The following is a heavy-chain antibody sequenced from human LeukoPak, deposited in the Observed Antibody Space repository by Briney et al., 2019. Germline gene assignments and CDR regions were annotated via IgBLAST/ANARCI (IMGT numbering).Heavy chain of an antibody. D-gene: IGHD1-14*01. V-gene: IGHV3-30*18. Sequence: PGRSLRLSCAASGFTFSSYGMHWVRQAPGKGLEWVAVISVDGSNEYYADSVKGRFTISRDNSKNTLYLQMNSLRPEDTAVYYCAKGLLVVGSKKGNPGNYWGPGTLVAVSS. CDR3: AKGLLVVGSKKGNPGNY. CDR2: ISVDGSNE. J-gene: IGHJ4*02. CDR1: GFTFSSYG.